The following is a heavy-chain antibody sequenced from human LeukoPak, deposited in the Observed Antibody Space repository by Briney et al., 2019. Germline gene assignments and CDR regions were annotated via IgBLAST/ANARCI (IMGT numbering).Heavy chain of an antibody. CDR2: ISSGDDT. CDR3: TRDQRFSFGDVGYNSGMDV. J-gene: IGHJ6*02. D-gene: IGHD1-1*01. V-gene: IGHV3-53*01. Sequence: GGSLRLSCAASGISVRSNYMNWVRQAPGTGLEWVSLISSGDDTDYADSVRGRFSNSRDKSKNTPYLQMNSLRAEDTAVYYCTRDQRFSFGDVGYNSGMDVWGQGTTVIISS. CDR1: GISVRSNY.